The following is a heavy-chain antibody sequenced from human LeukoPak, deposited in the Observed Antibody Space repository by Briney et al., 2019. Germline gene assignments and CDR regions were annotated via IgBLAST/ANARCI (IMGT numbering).Heavy chain of an antibody. D-gene: IGHD1-26*01. J-gene: IGHJ4*02. Sequence: GGSLRLSCAASGFTFTSYSMNWVRQAPGKGLEWVSTLSGGGGSTYYADSVKGRFTISRDNSKNTLYLQVNSLRAEDTAVYYCAKGGKWDVTPFDYWGQGTLVTVSS. CDR2: LSGGGGST. V-gene: IGHV3-23*01. CDR1: GFTFTSYS. CDR3: AKGGKWDVTPFDY.